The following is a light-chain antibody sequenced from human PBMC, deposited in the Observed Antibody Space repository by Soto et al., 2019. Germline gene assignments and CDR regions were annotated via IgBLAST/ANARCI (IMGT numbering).Light chain of an antibody. V-gene: IGKV3-20*01. CDR3: QQYGSSPDT. J-gene: IGKJ2*01. CDR2: GAS. CDR1: QSVSSSY. Sequence: EIVLTQSPGTLSLSPGERATLSCRASQSVSSSYLAWYQQKPGQAPRLLIYGASSRATGIPDRFSGSGSGTDFTLTISRQEPEDFAVHDCQQYGSSPDTVGQGTKLEIK.